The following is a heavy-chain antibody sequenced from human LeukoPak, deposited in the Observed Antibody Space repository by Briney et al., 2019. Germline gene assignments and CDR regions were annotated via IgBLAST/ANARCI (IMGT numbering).Heavy chain of an antibody. Sequence: GGSLRLSCAASGFTFSSYAMSWVRQAPGKGLEWVSAISGSGGSTYYADSVKGRFTISRVNSKNTLYLHMNSLRAEDTAVYYCAKASAMIVVVSKHFDYWGQGTLVTVSS. CDR3: AKASAMIVVVSKHFDY. D-gene: IGHD3-22*01. CDR1: GFTFSSYA. V-gene: IGHV3-23*01. CDR2: ISGSGGST. J-gene: IGHJ4*02.